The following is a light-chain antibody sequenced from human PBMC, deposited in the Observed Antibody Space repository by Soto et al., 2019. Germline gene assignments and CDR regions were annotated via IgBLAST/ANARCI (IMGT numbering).Light chain of an antibody. V-gene: IGKV3-20*01. Sequence: ETVLTQSPGTLSLSPGERATLSCRASQTISNNDLAWFQQKVGQSPRILIYGASNRAPDIPVRFSGSESGADFTLTISRLEPEDSAVYYCQQYGNSPWTFGQGTKVEIK. CDR2: GAS. CDR3: QQYGNSPWT. J-gene: IGKJ1*01. CDR1: QTISNND.